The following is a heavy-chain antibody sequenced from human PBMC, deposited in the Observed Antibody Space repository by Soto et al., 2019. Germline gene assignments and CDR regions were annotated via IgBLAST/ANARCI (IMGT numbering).Heavy chain of an antibody. Sequence: PSETLSLTCTVSGGSISSSSYYWGWIRQPPGKGLEWIGSIYYSGSTYYNPSLKSRVTISVDTSKNQFSLKLSSVTAADTAVYYCARLIVGATDNWFDPWGQGTLVTVS. CDR2: IYYSGST. J-gene: IGHJ5*02. CDR1: GGSISSSSYY. V-gene: IGHV4-39*01. D-gene: IGHD1-26*01. CDR3: ARLIVGATDNWFDP.